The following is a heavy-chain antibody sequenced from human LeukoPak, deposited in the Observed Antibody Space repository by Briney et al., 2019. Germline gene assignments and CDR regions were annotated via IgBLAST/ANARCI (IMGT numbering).Heavy chain of an antibody. D-gene: IGHD3-10*01. Sequence: GESLKISCKGSGYSFTSYWIGWVRQMPGKGLEWMGIIYPGDSDTRYSPSFQGQVTISADKSISTAYLQWSSLKASDTAMYYCARHAGSGSYYNAVDYWGQETLVTASS. J-gene: IGHJ4*02. CDR1: GYSFTSYW. CDR3: ARHAGSGSYYNAVDY. CDR2: IYPGDSDT. V-gene: IGHV5-51*01.